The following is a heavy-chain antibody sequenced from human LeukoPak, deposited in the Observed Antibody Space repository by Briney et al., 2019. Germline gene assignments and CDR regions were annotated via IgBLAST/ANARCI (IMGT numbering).Heavy chain of an antibody. V-gene: IGHV3-9*01. CDR2: ISWNSGSI. Sequence: PGGSLRLSCAASGFTFSSYSLNWVRQAPGKGLEWVSGISWNSGSIGYADSVKGRFTISRDNAKNSLYLQMNSLRAEDTALYYCAKDFKAVTLYYFDYWGQGTLVTVSS. CDR1: GFTFSSYS. CDR3: AKDFKAVTLYYFDY. J-gene: IGHJ4*02. D-gene: IGHD4-17*01.